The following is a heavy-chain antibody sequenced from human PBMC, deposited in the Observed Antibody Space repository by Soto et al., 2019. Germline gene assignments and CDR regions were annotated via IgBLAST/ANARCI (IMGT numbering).Heavy chain of an antibody. D-gene: IGHD3-22*01. CDR3: ARDRYYDSPNCFDL. CDR1: GGTFSSYA. Sequence: QVQLVQSGAEVRKPGSSVKVSCKASGGTFSSYAISWVRQAPGQGLEWMGGIIPIFGTANYAQKFKGRVTITADESTSIDYMELSSLRSEDTAVYYCARDRYYDSPNCFDLWGQGTLVTVSS. J-gene: IGHJ5*02. CDR2: IIPIFGTA. V-gene: IGHV1-69*01.